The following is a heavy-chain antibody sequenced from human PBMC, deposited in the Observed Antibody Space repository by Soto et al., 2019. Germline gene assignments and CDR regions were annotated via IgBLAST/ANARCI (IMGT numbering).Heavy chain of an antibody. CDR1: GGTFSSYA. V-gene: IGHV1-69*01. J-gene: IGHJ4*02. CDR3: ARDYGPGIAAD. Sequence: QVQLVQSGAEVKKPGSSVKVSCKASGGTFSSYAISWVRQAPGQGLEWMGGIIPIFGTANYAQKFQGRVTITADEATSTADRGLSSLRSADTAGYYCARDYGPGIAADWGQGTLVTVSS. CDR2: IIPIFGTA. D-gene: IGHD6-25*01.